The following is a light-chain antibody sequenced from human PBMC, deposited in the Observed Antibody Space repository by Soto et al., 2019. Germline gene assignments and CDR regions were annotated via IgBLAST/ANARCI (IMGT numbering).Light chain of an antibody. CDR2: DAS. CDR3: QHFNIWPYT. CDR1: QSVSSN. V-gene: IGKV3-15*01. J-gene: IGKJ2*01. Sequence: DIVMTQSPATLSVSPGERATLSCRASQSVSSNLAWYQQKPGQAPRLLIYDASTRATGIPARFSGSGSGTEFTLTISSLQSEDFAIYYCQHFNIWPYTFGQGTKVDIK.